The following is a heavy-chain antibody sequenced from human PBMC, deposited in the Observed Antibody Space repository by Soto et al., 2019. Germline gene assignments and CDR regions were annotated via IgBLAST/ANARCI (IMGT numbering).Heavy chain of an antibody. Sequence: GESLKISCKGSGYSFTSYWISWVRQMPGKGLEWMGRIDPSDSYTNYSPSFQGHVTISADKSISTAYLQWSSLKASDTAMYYCARHQTYGDLAVGYSYTCDMDVWGQGTTLTVSS. CDR2: IDPSDSYT. V-gene: IGHV5-10-1*01. J-gene: IGHJ6*02. CDR3: ARHQTYGDLAVGYSYTCDMDV. D-gene: IGHD4-17*01. CDR1: GYSFTSYW.